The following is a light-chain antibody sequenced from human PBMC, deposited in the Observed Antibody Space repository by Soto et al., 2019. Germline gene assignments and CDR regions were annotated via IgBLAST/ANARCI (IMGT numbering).Light chain of an antibody. J-gene: IGLJ1*01. Sequence: QSVLTQPPSASETPGQRVTISCSGSSSNIGSNTVHWYQQLPGTAPKLLIYSNNQRPSGVPDRFSGSKSGTSASLAISGLQSEDEADYYCAAWDDSLNGYVFGTGTKVTVL. CDR1: SSNIGSNT. V-gene: IGLV1-44*01. CDR2: SNN. CDR3: AAWDDSLNGYV.